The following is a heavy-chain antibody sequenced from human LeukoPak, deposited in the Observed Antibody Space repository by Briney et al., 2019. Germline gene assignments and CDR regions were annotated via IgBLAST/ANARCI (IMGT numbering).Heavy chain of an antibody. CDR3: ARGTNWGSLVRAFDI. V-gene: IGHV4-31*03. CDR1: GGSISSGGYY. D-gene: IGHD7-27*01. J-gene: IGHJ3*02. CDR2: IYYSGST. Sequence: SETLSLTCSVSGGSISSGGYYWSWIRQHPGKGLEWIGYIYYSGSTYYNPSLKSRVIISVDTSKIQFSLNLSSVTAADTAVYYCARGTNWGSLVRAFDIWGQGTMVTVSS.